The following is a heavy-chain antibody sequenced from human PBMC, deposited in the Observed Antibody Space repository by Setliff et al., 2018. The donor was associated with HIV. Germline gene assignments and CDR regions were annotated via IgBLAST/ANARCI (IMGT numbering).Heavy chain of an antibody. CDR1: GYSISSGYY. Sequence: SETLSLTCAVSGYSISSGYYWAWIRQPPGKGLEWIGSIYHGGTTYYNPSLKSRSTISEDTSKNQFSLSLSSVTAADTAVYYCARDPPLTPTDADHPFDIWGQGTMVT. V-gene: IGHV4-38-2*02. J-gene: IGHJ3*02. CDR2: IYHGGTT. CDR3: ARDPPLTPTDADHPFDI. D-gene: IGHD2-21*02.